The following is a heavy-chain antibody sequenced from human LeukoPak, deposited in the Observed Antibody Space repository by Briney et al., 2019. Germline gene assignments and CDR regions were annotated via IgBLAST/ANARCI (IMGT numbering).Heavy chain of an antibody. CDR1: GGSISDYY. V-gene: IGHV4-59*01. CDR3: ARGAGWYGI. D-gene: IGHD6-19*01. J-gene: IGHJ4*02. Sequence: SETLSLTCTVSGGSISDYYWSWIRQPPGRGLEWIGYMYYSGSTNYNPSLKSRVTISLDTSKNQLSLKLNSVTAADTAVYYCARGAGWYGIWGQGTLVTVSS. CDR2: MYYSGST.